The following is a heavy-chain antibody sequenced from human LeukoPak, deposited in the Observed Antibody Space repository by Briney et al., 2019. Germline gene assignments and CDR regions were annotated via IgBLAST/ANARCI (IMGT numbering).Heavy chain of an antibody. V-gene: IGHV1-24*01. D-gene: IGHD3-22*01. CDR3: ATGYDSSGSLSYYFDY. J-gene: IGHJ4*02. CDR2: FDPEDGET. CDR1: GYTLTELS. Sequence: ASVKVSCKVSGYTLTELSMHWVRQAPGKGLEWMGGFDPEDGETIYAQKFQGRVTMTEDTSTDTAYMELSSLRPEDTAVYYCATGYDSSGSLSYYFDYWGQGTLVTASS.